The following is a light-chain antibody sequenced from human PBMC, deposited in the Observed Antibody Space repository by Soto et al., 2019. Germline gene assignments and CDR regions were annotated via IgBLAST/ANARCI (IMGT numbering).Light chain of an antibody. J-gene: IGLJ7*01. Sequence: QSALTQPASVSGSPGQSITISCAGTSSDVGGYTYVSWYQQHPGKAPKLMIYDVSNRPSGVSNRFSGSKSGNTASLTISGLQAEDEADYYCTSYTSSSTPYFFGGGTQLTVL. CDR3: TSYTSSSTPYF. CDR2: DVS. CDR1: SSDVGGYTY. V-gene: IGLV2-14*01.